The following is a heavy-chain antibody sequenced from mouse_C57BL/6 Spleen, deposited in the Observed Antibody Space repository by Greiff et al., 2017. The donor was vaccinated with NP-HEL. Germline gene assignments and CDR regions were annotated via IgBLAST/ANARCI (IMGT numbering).Heavy chain of an antibody. CDR3: ARRYYGSSD. V-gene: IGHV1-54*01. CDR2: INPGSGGT. J-gene: IGHJ2*01. D-gene: IGHD1-1*01. CDR1: GYAFTNYL. Sequence: QVQLPPSGAELVRPGTSVKVSCKASGYAFTNYLIEWVKQRPGQGLEWIGVINPGSGGTNYNEKFKGKATLTADKSSSTAYMQLSSLTSEDSAVYFCARRYYGSSDWGQGTTLTVSS.